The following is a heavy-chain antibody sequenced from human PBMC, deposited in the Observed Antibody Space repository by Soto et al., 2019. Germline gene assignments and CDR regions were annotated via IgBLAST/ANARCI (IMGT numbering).Heavy chain of an antibody. J-gene: IGHJ6*02. CDR3: ARQGVEQWLVYYYYGMDV. Sequence: GQSLTLSCPGSGYRFATYLIGWDLQMPGKGLEWMGIIYPTDSDTNYSPSFQGHVTISADKSISTAYLQWSSLKASDTAMYYCARQGVEQWLVYYYYGMDVWGQGTTVTVSS. D-gene: IGHD6-19*01. V-gene: IGHV5-51*01. CDR2: IYPTDSDT. CDR1: GYRFATYL.